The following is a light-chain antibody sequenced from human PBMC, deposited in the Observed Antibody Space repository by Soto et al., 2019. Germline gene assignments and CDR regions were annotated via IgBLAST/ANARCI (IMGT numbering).Light chain of an antibody. CDR2: AAS. V-gene: IGKV1-39*01. CDR1: QGVSSY. J-gene: IGKJ2*01. CDR3: PQSHKPPHT. Sequence: DIQMTQSPSSLAASVGARVPITCWASQGVSSYLLWYQQRQGRAPTLLIYAASNLLSWVPSRFSGSRSGTNFTLNIMSLKTEDFATYSCPQSHKPPHTFGKGTKLETK.